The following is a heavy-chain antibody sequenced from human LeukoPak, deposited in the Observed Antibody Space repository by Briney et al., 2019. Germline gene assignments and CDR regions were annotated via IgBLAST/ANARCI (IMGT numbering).Heavy chain of an antibody. CDR1: GFTFDEYA. V-gene: IGHV3-9*01. CDR3: AKDANDFWSGYHDY. Sequence: GGSLRLSCAASGFTFDEYAMHWVRHAPGKGLEGVSGISWNSGSIGYADSVKGRFTISRDNAKNSLYLQMNSVRAEDTALYYCAKDANDFWSGYHDYWGQGTLVTVSS. D-gene: IGHD3-3*01. CDR2: ISWNSGSI. J-gene: IGHJ4*02.